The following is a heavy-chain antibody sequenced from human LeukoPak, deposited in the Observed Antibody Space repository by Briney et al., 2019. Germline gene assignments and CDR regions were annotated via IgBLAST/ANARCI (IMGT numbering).Heavy chain of an antibody. CDR2: ISYDGSNK. CDR3: ARFGSSHDDY. V-gene: IGHV3-30-3*01. D-gene: IGHD6-13*01. CDR1: GFIFSSYW. J-gene: IGHJ4*02. Sequence: GGSLRLSCAVSGFIFSSYWMNWVRQAPGKGLEWVAVISYDGSNKYYADSVKGRFTISRDNSKNTLYLQMNSLRAEDTAVYYCARFGSSHDDYWGQGTLVTVSS.